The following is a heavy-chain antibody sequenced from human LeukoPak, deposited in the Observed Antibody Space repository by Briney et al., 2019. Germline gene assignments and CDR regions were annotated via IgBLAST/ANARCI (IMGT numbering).Heavy chain of an antibody. Sequence: PGRSLRLSCAASGFTFGSYAMHWVRQAPGKGLEWVAVISYDGSNKYYADSVKGRFTISRDNSKNTLYLQMNSLRAEDTAVYYCARAYSGYDRWGQGTLVTVSS. CDR2: ISYDGSNK. CDR3: ARAYSGYDR. D-gene: IGHD5-12*01. J-gene: IGHJ5*02. V-gene: IGHV3-30-3*01. CDR1: GFTFGSYA.